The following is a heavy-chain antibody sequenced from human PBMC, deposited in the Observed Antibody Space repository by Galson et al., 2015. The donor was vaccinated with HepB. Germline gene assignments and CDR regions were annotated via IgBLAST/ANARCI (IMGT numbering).Heavy chain of an antibody. CDR2: IYYSGST. CDR1: GGSISSGDYY. Sequence: LSLTCTVSGGSISSGDYYWSWIRQPPGKGLEWIGYIYYSGSTYYNPSLKSRVTISVDTSKNQFSLKLSSVTAADTAVYYCARDAESQYYDFWSGTHSDAFDIWGQGTMVTVSS. D-gene: IGHD3-3*01. CDR3: ARDAESQYYDFWSGTHSDAFDI. J-gene: IGHJ3*02. V-gene: IGHV4-30-4*01.